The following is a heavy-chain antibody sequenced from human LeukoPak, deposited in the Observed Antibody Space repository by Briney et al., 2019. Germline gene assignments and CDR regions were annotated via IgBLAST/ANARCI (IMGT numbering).Heavy chain of an antibody. D-gene: IGHD3-16*01. CDR1: GGSISSYY. V-gene: IGHV4-59*01. Sequence: PSETLSLTCTVSGGSISSYYWSWIRQPPGKGLEWIGYIYYSGSTNYNPSLKSRVTISVDTSKNQFSLKLSSVTAADTAVYYCARAGRRMGPFYYYYGMDVWGQGTTVTVSS. CDR3: ARAGRRMGPFYYYYGMDV. J-gene: IGHJ6*02. CDR2: IYYSGST.